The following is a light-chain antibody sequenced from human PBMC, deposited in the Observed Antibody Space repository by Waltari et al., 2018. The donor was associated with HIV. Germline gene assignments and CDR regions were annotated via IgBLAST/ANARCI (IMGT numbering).Light chain of an antibody. V-gene: IGKV3-11*01. CDR3: HQRSTWPPT. CDR2: DSS. Sequence: EIVLTQSPGTLSLSPGERATLSCRASQSVATYLAWYQQKPGQAPRLLIYDSSNRAAGSPARFSGSGSGTDFTLTISSLEPEDFAVYYCHQRSTWPPTFGQGTKV. J-gene: IGKJ2*01. CDR1: QSVATY.